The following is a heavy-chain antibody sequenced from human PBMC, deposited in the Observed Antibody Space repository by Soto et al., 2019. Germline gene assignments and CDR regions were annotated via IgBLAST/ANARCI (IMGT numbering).Heavy chain of an antibody. CDR3: ARYRRYCSGGSCYYYFDY. CDR2: IIPIFGTA. J-gene: IGHJ4*02. Sequence: QVQLVQSGAEVKKPGSSVKVSCKASGGTFSSYAISWVRQAPGQGLEWMGGIIPIFGTANYAQKFQGRVTITADKSTSTAYMELSSLRSEDTAVYYCARYRRYCSGGSCYYYFDYWGQGTLVTVSS. D-gene: IGHD2-15*01. V-gene: IGHV1-69*06. CDR1: GGTFSSYA.